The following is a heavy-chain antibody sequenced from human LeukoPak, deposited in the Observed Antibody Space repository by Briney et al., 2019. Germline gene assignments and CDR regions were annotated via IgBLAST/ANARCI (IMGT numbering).Heavy chain of an antibody. CDR1: GFTFSSYW. CDR2: IKQDGSEK. J-gene: IGHJ4*02. V-gene: IGHV3-7*01. D-gene: IGHD6-13*01. CDR3: ARLYSSSVNF. Sequence: GGSLRLSCAASGFTFSSYWMSWVRQAPGKGPEWVANIKQDGSEKYYVDSVKGRFTISRDNAKNSLYLQMNSPRADDTAVYYCARLYSSSVNFWGQGTMVTVSS.